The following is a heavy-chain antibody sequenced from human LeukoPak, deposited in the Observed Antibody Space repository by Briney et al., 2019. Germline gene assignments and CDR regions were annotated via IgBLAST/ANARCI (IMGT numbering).Heavy chain of an antibody. D-gene: IGHD5-24*01. Sequence: ASVKVSCKASGYTFTSYDINWLRQAPGQGLEWMGWITTNTGNPTYAQGFTGRFVFSLDTSVSTAYLQISSLKAEDTAVYYCARDASTIRFDYWGQGTLVTVSS. CDR3: ARDASTIRFDY. CDR1: GYTFTSYD. J-gene: IGHJ4*02. V-gene: IGHV7-4-1*02. CDR2: ITTNTGNP.